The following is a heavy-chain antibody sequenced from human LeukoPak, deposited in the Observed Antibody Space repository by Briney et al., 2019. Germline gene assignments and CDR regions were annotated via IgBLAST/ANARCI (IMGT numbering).Heavy chain of an antibody. CDR3: ASLHPLIAVAGTGFYY. CDR2: IKQDGSEK. Sequence: PGGSLRLSCAASGFTFSSYWMSWVRQAPGKGLEWVANIKQDGSEKYYVDSVKGRFTISRDNAKNSLYLQMNSLRAEDTAVYYCASLHPLIAVAGTGFYYWGQGTLVTVSS. D-gene: IGHD6-19*01. CDR1: GFTFSSYW. J-gene: IGHJ4*02. V-gene: IGHV3-7*01.